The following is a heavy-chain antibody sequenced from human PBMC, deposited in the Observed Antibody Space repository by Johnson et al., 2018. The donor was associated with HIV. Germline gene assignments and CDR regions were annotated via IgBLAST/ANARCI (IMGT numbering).Heavy chain of an antibody. CDR2: ISYDGSNK. Sequence: QVQLVESGGGVVQPGRSLRLSCAASGFTFSSYAMHWVRQAPGKGLEWVVVISYDGSNKYYADSVKGRFTISRDNSKNTLYLQMNSLRAEDTAVYYCAKESETYGGNIGFQHAFDIWGQGTMVTVSS. J-gene: IGHJ3*02. CDR1: GFTFSSYA. D-gene: IGHD4-23*01. V-gene: IGHV3-30-3*01. CDR3: AKESETYGGNIGFQHAFDI.